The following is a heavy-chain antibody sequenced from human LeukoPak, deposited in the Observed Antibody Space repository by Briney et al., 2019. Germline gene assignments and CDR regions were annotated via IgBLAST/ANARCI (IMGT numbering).Heavy chain of an antibody. CDR2: IYSGGST. V-gene: IGHV3-66*01. Sequence: GGSLRLSCAASGFTFSSYAMHWVRQAPGRGLEWVSVIYSGGSTYYADSVKGRFTISRDNSKNTLFLQMNSLRAGDTAVYYCARGTVTMVDYWGQGTLVTVSS. CDR3: ARGTVTMVDY. CDR1: GFTFSSYA. D-gene: IGHD3-10*01. J-gene: IGHJ4*02.